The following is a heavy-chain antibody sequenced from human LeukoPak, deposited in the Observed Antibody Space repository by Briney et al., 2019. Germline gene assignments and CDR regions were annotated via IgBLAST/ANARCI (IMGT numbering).Heavy chain of an antibody. CDR1: GFTFSSYW. CDR3: ARASSRVEFDY. J-gene: IGHJ4*02. CDR2: IIPIFGTA. D-gene: IGHD5-24*01. V-gene: IGHV1-69*05. Sequence: GGSLRLSCAASGFTFSSYWISWVRQAPGQGLEWMGGIIPIFGTANYAQKFQGRVTITTDESTSTAYMELSSLRSEDTAVYYCARASSRVEFDYWGQGTLVTVSS.